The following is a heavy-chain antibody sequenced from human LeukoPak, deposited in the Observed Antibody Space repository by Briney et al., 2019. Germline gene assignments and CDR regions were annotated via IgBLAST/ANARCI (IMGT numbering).Heavy chain of an antibody. Sequence: PGGSLRLSCAASGFIFSNFAMSWVRQAPGKGLEWVASISGSSGTIDYADSVKGRFTISRDNSNNAHYLQMNSLRPEDTAVYYCAKGRQLLDPWSQGTLVTVSS. J-gene: IGHJ5*02. CDR3: AKGRQLLDP. CDR2: ISGSSGTI. V-gene: IGHV3-23*01. D-gene: IGHD1-7*01. CDR1: GFIFSNFA.